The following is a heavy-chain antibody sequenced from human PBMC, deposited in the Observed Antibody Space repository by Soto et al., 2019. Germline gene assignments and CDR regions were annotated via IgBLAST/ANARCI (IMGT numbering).Heavy chain of an antibody. D-gene: IGHD3-10*01. CDR1: GGTLSDHG. J-gene: IGHJ3*02. Sequence: QVQLEQSGAEVKKPGSSVKVSCKASGGTLSDHGVAWLRQAPGQGLEWMGGTIPVFNTAKYAQKFQGRVTVNAGKFTNIAYMELSSLRSEDTAFYFCARGVYGSGNYYTGPSAFDIWGQGKMVIVSS. CDR2: TIPVFNTA. CDR3: ARGVYGSGNYYTGPSAFDI. V-gene: IGHV1-69*06.